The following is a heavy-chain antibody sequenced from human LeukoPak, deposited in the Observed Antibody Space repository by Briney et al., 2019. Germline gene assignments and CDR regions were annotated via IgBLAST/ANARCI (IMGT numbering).Heavy chain of an antibody. V-gene: IGHV3-21*01. CDR2: ISSSSSYI. Sequence: AGGSLRLSCAASGFTFSSYSMNWVRQAPGKGLEWVSSISSSSSYIYYADSVKGRFTISRDNAKNSLYLQMNSLRAEDTAVYYCARDHCSSTSCLGYMDVWGKGTTVTVSS. CDR1: GFTFSSYS. CDR3: ARDHCSSTSCLGYMDV. D-gene: IGHD2-2*01. J-gene: IGHJ6*03.